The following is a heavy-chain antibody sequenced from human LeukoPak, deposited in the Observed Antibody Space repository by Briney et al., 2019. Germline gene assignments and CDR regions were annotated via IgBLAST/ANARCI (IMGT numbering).Heavy chain of an antibody. Sequence: GSSVKVSCKASGGTFISYAISWVRQAPGQGLEWMGGIIPIFGTANYAQKFQGRVTITADESTSTAYMELSSLRSEDTAVYYCARGPLYGDLNWFDPWGLGTLVTVSS. D-gene: IGHD4-17*01. CDR2: IIPIFGTA. J-gene: IGHJ5*02. CDR3: ARGPLYGDLNWFDP. V-gene: IGHV1-69*01. CDR1: GGTFISYA.